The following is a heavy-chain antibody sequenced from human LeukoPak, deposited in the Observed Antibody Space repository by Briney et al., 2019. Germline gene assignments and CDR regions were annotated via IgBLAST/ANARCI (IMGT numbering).Heavy chain of an antibody. CDR3: ARVNYYDSSGYYPEFDY. CDR2: IIPIFGTA. D-gene: IGHD3-22*01. V-gene: IGHV1-69*13. Sequence: ASVKVSCKASGGTFSSYAISWVRQAPGQGLEWMGGIIPIFGTANYAQKFQGRVTITADESTSTAYMELSSLRSEDTAVYYCARVNYYDSSGYYPEFDYWGQGTLVTVSS. J-gene: IGHJ4*02. CDR1: GGTFSSYA.